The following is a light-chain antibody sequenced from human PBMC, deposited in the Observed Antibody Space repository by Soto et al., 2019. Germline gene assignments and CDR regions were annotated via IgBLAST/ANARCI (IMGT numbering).Light chain of an antibody. CDR2: EGS. CDR1: GSDVGSFDL. J-gene: IGLJ3*02. V-gene: IGLV2-23*01. CDR3: SSYAGSLTWV. Sequence: QSALTQPASVSGSPEQSITISCTGPGSDVGSFDLVSWYQQHPGKAPKLIIFEGSKRPSGVSDRFSGSKSDNRASLTISGLQAEDEAGYYCSSYAGSLTWVFGGGTKVTVL.